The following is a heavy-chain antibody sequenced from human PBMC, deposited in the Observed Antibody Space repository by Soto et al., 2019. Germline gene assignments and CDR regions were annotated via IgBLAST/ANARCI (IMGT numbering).Heavy chain of an antibody. CDR1: GYSFTSYW. D-gene: IGHD1-26*01. Sequence: LGESLKISCKGSGYSFTSYWIGWVRQMPGKGLEWMGIIYPGDSDTGYSPSFQGQVTISADKSISTAYLQWSSLKASDTAMYYCASSRGEWELPNAFDIWGQGTMVTVSS. J-gene: IGHJ3*02. V-gene: IGHV5-51*01. CDR3: ASSRGEWELPNAFDI. CDR2: IYPGDSDT.